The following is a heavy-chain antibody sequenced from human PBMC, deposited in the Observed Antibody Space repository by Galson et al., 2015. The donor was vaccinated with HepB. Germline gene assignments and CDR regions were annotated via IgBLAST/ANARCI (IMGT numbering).Heavy chain of an antibody. CDR3: ARDSGEVYYDSSGYTPEGYYYGMDV. Sequence: SLRLSCAASGFTFSSYAMTWVRQAPGKGLEWVSSISSSSSYIYYADSVKGRFTISRDNAKNSLYLQMNSLRAEDTAVYYCARDSGEVYYDSSGYTPEGYYYGMDVWGQGTTVTVSS. CDR1: GFTFSSYA. J-gene: IGHJ6*02. D-gene: IGHD3-22*01. V-gene: IGHV3-21*01. CDR2: ISSSSSYI.